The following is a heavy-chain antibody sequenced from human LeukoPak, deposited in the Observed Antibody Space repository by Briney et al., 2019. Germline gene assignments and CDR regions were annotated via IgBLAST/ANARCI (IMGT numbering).Heavy chain of an antibody. D-gene: IGHD1-26*01. CDR3: AKDQRWESPHYLDS. CDR2: IYNTGTT. Sequence: PSETLSLTCTVSGGSISSYYWSWIRQPPGKGLEWIGYIYNTGTTNYNPSLKSRVTISVDTAKSQFSLKLGSVTAADTAVYYCAKDQRWESPHYLDSWGQGTLVTVSS. J-gene: IGHJ4*02. V-gene: IGHV4-59*01. CDR1: GGSISSYY.